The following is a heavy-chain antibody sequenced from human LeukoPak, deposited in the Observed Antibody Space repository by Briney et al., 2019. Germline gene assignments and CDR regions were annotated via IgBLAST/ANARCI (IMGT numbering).Heavy chain of an antibody. CDR2: IWYDGSSQ. Sequence: GGSLRLSCAASGFTFSNYGMHWVRQAPGKGLEWVAVIWYDGSSQYYADSVRGRFTISRDNSNNTLYLQMNSLGAEDTAVYYCATDYCSGGSCYSYTYYYYMDDWGKGTTVTVFS. D-gene: IGHD2-15*01. CDR3: ATDYCSGGSCYSYTYYYYMDD. CDR1: GFTFSNYG. J-gene: IGHJ6*03. V-gene: IGHV3-33*01.